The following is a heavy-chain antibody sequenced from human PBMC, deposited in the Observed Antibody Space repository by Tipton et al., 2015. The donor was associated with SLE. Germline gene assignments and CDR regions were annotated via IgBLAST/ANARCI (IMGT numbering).Heavy chain of an antibody. Sequence: GLVKPSETLSLTCTVSGGSFSGYYWNWIRQSPEKGLEWIGKIDHSGNTNFNPSLKSRVTLSVDTSKNQLSLNLYSVTAADTAVYYCARGGGDSSSCQDFDRWGQGILVTVSS. CDR1: GGSFSGYY. J-gene: IGHJ4*02. CDR3: ARGGGDSSSCQDFDR. D-gene: IGHD6-13*01. V-gene: IGHV4-34*01. CDR2: IDHSGNT.